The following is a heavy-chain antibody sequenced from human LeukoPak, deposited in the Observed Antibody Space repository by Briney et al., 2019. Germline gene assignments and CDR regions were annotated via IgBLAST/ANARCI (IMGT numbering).Heavy chain of an antibody. D-gene: IGHD2-2*01. V-gene: IGHV4-38-2*02. CDR2: IYHSGST. Sequence: PSETLSLTCTVSGYSISSGYYWGWIRQPPGKGLEWIGSIYHSGSTYYNPSLKSRVTITVDTSKNQFSLKLSSVTAADTAVYYCARLTVVPAAIYSLYYYYYMDVWGKEATVTVS. J-gene: IGHJ6*03. CDR1: GYSISSGYY. CDR3: ARLTVVPAAIYSLYYYYYMDV.